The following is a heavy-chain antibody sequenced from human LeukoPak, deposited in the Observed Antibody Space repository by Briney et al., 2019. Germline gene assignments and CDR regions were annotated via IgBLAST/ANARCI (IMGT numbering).Heavy chain of an antibody. Sequence: PSETLSLSCAVSGYSISSGYYWGWIRPPPGKGLEWIGSIYHSGSTYYNPSLKSRVTISVDTSKNQFSLKLSSVTAAETAVYYCASQDGYNYDDWFDPWGQGTLVTVSS. V-gene: IGHV4-38-2*01. CDR3: ASQDGYNYDDWFDP. J-gene: IGHJ5*02. CDR1: GYSISSGYY. D-gene: IGHD5-24*01. CDR2: IYHSGST.